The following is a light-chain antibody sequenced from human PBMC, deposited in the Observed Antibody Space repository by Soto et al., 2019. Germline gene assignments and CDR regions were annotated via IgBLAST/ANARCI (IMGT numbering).Light chain of an antibody. Sequence: QSVVTQSPSVSGAPGQRVTIPCTGSSSNIGAGYDVHWYQQLPGTAPKLLIYGNSNRPSGVPDRFSGSTSGTSASLAITGLKAEDEADYYCQSYDSSLNVVVFGGGTKLTAL. CDR2: GNS. CDR1: SSNIGAGYD. J-gene: IGLJ2*01. CDR3: QSYDSSLNVVV. V-gene: IGLV1-40*01.